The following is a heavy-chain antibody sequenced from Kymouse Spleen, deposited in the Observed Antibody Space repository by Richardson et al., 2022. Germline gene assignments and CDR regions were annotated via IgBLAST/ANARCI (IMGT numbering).Heavy chain of an antibody. J-gene: IGHJ4*02. D-gene: IGHD3-9*01. CDR1: GFTFSNAW. CDR3: TSYILTGYSPFDY. V-gene: IGHV3-15*01. CDR2: IKSKTDGGTT. Sequence: EVQLVESGGGLVKPGGSLRLSCAASGFTFSNAWMSWVRQAPGKGLEWVGRIKSKTDGGTTDYAAPVKGRFTISRDDSKNTLYLQMNSLKTEDTAVYYCTSYILTGYSPFDYWGQGTLVTVSS.